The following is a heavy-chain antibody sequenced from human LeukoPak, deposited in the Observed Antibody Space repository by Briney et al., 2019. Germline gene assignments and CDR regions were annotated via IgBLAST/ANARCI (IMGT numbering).Heavy chain of an antibody. V-gene: IGHV3-30*04. Sequence: GGSLRLSCAASGFTFSSYAMHWVRQAPGKGLEWVAVISYDGSNKYYADSVKGRFTISRDNSKNTLYLQMNSLRAEDTAVYYCARDRGYGDYGFDYWGQGTLVTVSS. J-gene: IGHJ4*02. CDR1: GFTFSSYA. D-gene: IGHD4-17*01. CDR2: ISYDGSNK. CDR3: ARDRGYGDYGFDY.